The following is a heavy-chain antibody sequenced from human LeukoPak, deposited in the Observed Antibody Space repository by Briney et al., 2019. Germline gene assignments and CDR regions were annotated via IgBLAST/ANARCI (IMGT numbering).Heavy chain of an antibody. J-gene: IGHJ3*02. CDR3: AKPARTDAFDI. D-gene: IGHD1-14*01. CDR2: ISGSGGNT. V-gene: IGHV3-23*01. Sequence: GGSLRLSCAASGFTFNNYAMNWVRQAPGKGLEWVSSISGSGGNTYYADSVKGRFTIPRDNSKNTLYLQMNSLRAEDTAVYYCAKPARTDAFDIWGQGTMITVSS. CDR1: GFTFNNYA.